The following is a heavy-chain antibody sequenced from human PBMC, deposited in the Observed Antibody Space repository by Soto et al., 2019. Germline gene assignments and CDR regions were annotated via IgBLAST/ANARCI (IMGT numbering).Heavy chain of an antibody. J-gene: IGHJ6*02. Sequence: QPGWSLRLSCASSVFTFSSYWMSWVRQAPGKGLEWVANIKQDGSEKYYVDSVKGRFTISRDNAKNSLYLQMNSLRAEDTAVYYCAREVGGRFLEWLSPSIYYYYGMDVWGQGTTVTVSS. CDR3: AREVGGRFLEWLSPSIYYYYGMDV. V-gene: IGHV3-7*01. D-gene: IGHD3-3*01. CDR1: VFTFSSYW. CDR2: IKQDGSEK.